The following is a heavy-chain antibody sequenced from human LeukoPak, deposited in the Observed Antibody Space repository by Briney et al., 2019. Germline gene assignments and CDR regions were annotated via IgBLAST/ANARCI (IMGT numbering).Heavy chain of an antibody. V-gene: IGHV1-8*01. J-gene: IGHJ4*02. CDR3: ASSPPNTGDFYY. D-gene: IGHD1-1*01. CDR2: MSPNSGDT. Sequence: ASVRVSCKTSGYTFTNLDINWLRQAPGQGLKWMGWMSPNSGDTGYAQKFQGRVSMTRDIFKSTAYMELSSLRSEDTAIYYCASSPPNTGDFYYWGLGTLVTVSS. CDR1: GYTFTNLD.